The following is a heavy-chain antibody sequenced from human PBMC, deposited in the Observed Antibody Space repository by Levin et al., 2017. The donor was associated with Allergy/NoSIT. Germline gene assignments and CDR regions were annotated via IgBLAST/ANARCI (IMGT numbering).Heavy chain of an antibody. CDR2: ISSSGSTI. V-gene: IGHV3-11*01. J-gene: IGHJ4*02. CDR1: GFSFSDYY. D-gene: IGHD3-9*01. Sequence: SCAASGFSFSDYYMSWIRQAPGKGLEWVSYISSSGSTIYYADSVKGRFTISRDNAMNSLYLQMNSLRAEDTAVYYCARDTEGSGYFVGSFDQWGQGTLVTVSS. CDR3: ARDTEGSGYFVGSFDQ.